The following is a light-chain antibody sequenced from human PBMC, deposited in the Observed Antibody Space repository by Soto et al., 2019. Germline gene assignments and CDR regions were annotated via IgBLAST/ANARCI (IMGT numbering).Light chain of an antibody. CDR3: LQTYNLPRT. CDR1: LTIGDS. CDR2: GAS. Sequence: DIQMTQSPSSLSASVGDRVTITCRASLTIGDSLSWFQHTAGKTPTLLIYGASALQSGVPARFRGTGSRTDCTLPISNMQSEDVKTYYCLQTYNLPRTFGQGTKVDIK. V-gene: IGKV1-39*01. J-gene: IGKJ1*01.